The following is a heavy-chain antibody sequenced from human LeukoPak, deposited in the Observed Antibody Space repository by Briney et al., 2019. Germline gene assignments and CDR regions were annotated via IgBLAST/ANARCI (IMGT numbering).Heavy chain of an antibody. Sequence: PSETLSLTCSVSGASITSDAYYWAWLRQPPGKGLEWIGSVYYSGSIKYNPSLKARVSISRDMSKNQFFLNLNSVNATDTAVYYCARRDYAAWFDPWGQGTLVTVSS. CDR2: VYYSGSI. J-gene: IGHJ5*02. V-gene: IGHV4-39*07. CDR3: ARRDYAAWFDP. D-gene: IGHD4/OR15-4a*01. CDR1: GASITSDAYY.